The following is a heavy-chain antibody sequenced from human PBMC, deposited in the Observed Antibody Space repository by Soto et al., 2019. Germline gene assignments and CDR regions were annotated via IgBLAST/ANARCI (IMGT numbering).Heavy chain of an antibody. J-gene: IGHJ6*03. CDR3: ARSSTSHYYYMGV. CDR2: IYYSGST. Sequence: QVQLHESGPGLVKPSETLSLTCTVSGGSISTYYWSWIRQPPGKGLEWIGYIYYSGSTNYNPSLKSRVTISLATSKNQLSLQLSSVTAADTAVYYCARSSTSHYYYMGVWGKGTTVTVSS. D-gene: IGHD2-2*01. V-gene: IGHV4-59*01. CDR1: GGSISTYY.